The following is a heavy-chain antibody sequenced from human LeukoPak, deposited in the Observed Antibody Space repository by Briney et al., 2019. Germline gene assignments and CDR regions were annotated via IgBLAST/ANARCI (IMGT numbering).Heavy chain of an antibody. V-gene: IGHV3-23*01. Sequence: GGSLRLSCTASGFTLTTYAMSWVRQAPGKGLEWVAAIKSSDNSAYYIDSVKGRFTISRDNSKNTLFLQMNSLRAEDTAMYYCANEIRPNDYWGQGTLVTVSS. D-gene: IGHD4-17*01. CDR3: ANEIRPNDY. J-gene: IGHJ4*02. CDR2: IKSSDNSA. CDR1: GFTLTTYA.